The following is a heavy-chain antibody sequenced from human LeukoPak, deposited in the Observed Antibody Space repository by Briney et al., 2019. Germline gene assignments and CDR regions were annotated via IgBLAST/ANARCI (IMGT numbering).Heavy chain of an antibody. CDR2: IWYDGSNK. V-gene: IGHV3-33*01. Sequence: PGGSLRLSCAASGFTFSGYAMHWVRQAPGKGLEWVAVIWYDGSNKLHADSVEGRFTISRDNSKNTLYLQMNSLSAEDTAVYYCARDTSTWASWSGVDVWGQGTTVTVSS. CDR3: ARDTSTWASWSGVDV. D-gene: IGHD6-13*01. J-gene: IGHJ6*02. CDR1: GFTFSGYA.